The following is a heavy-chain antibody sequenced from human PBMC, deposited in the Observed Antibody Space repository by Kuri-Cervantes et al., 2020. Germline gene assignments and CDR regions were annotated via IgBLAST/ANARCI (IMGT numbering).Heavy chain of an antibody. V-gene: IGHV4-59*01. Sequence: SETLSLTCNVSGGSISGYYWNWIRQPPGKGLERIGYIYYSGSTNYNPSFESRITISVDTSKNQFSLKLSSVTAADTAVYYCARATYYDRSGYYYFDYWGQGTLVTVSS. J-gene: IGHJ4*02. D-gene: IGHD3-22*01. CDR2: IYYSGST. CDR3: ARATYYDRSGYYYFDY. CDR1: GGSISGYY.